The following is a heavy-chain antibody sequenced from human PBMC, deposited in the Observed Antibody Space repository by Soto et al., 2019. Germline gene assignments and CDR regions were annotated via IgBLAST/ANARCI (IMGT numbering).Heavy chain of an antibody. CDR3: ARVVYSKKNYYYYGMDV. Sequence: SQTLSLTCAISGDSVSSNSAAWNWIRQSPSRGLEWLGRTYYRSKWYNDYAVSVKSRITINPDTSKNQFSLQLNSVTPEDTAVYYCARVVYSKKNYYYYGMDVWGQGTKVTVSS. CDR1: GDSVSSNSAA. J-gene: IGHJ6*02. V-gene: IGHV6-1*01. D-gene: IGHD4-4*01. CDR2: TYYRSKWYN.